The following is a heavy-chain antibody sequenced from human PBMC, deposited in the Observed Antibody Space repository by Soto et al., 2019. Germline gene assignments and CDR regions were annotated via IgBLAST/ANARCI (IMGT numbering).Heavy chain of an antibody. V-gene: IGHV3-33*06. J-gene: IGHJ1*01. Sequence: GGSLRLSCAASGFTFSSYGMHWVRQAPGKGLEWVAVIWYDGSNKYYADSVKGRFTISRDNSKNTLYLQMNSLRAEDTAVYYCAKKGSATVSSCVNYWGQRTPVPVSS. CDR3: AKKGSATVSSCVNY. D-gene: IGHD4-4*01. CDR1: GFTFSSYG. CDR2: IWYDGSNK.